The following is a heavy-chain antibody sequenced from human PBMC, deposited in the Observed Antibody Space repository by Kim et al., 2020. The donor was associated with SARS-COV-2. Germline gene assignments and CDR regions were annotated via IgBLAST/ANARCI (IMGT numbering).Heavy chain of an antibody. V-gene: IGHV3-74*01. CDR3: ARRRYTGTFYYFGY. Sequence: ADPVKGRFTISRVTAKGTLYLQMNSLRAEGTAVYYCARRRYTGTFYYFGYWGQGTLVTVSS. D-gene: IGHD1-26*01. J-gene: IGHJ4*02.